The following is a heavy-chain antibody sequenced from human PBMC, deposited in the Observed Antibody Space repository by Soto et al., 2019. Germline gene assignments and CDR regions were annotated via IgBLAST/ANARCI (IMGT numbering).Heavy chain of an antibody. D-gene: IGHD3-22*01. V-gene: IGHV4-31*03. Sequence: QVQLQESGPGLVKPSQTLSLTCTVSGGSISSGGYYWSWIRQHPGKGLEWIGYIYYSGSTYYNPSLTSRVTVSVDTSKNQFSLKLSSVTAADTAVYYCARDHSRSGYYSPPVDWYFDLWGRGTLVTVSS. CDR3: ARDHSRSGYYSPPVDWYFDL. CDR1: GGSISSGGYY. CDR2: IYYSGST. J-gene: IGHJ2*01.